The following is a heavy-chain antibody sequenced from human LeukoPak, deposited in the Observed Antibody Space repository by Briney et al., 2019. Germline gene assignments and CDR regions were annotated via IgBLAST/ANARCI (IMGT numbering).Heavy chain of an antibody. Sequence: ASVKVSFMASGYTFTDYYLHWVRQAPGQGFEWMGWINPNSGDTNYAQKFQGRVTMTRDTSISTAHMEMSRLRSDDTAVYYCARANFLYCSSTTCLFDYWGQGTLVTVSS. CDR2: INPNSGDT. V-gene: IGHV1-2*02. D-gene: IGHD2-2*01. CDR1: GYTFTDYY. CDR3: ARANFLYCSSTTCLFDY. J-gene: IGHJ4*02.